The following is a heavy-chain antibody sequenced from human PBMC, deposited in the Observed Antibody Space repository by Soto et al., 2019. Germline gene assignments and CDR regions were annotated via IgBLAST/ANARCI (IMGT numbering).Heavy chain of an antibody. V-gene: IGHV1-8*02. CDR2: MNPNSGNT. D-gene: IGHD3-16*01. CDR1: GYTFTGYY. Sequence: ASVKVSCKASGYTFTGYYMHWVRQATGQGLEWMGWMNPNSGNTGYAQKFQGRVTMTRNTSISTAYMELSSLRSEDTAVYYCARGRFFVWSELYGMDVWGQGTTVTVSS. CDR3: ARGRFFVWSELYGMDV. J-gene: IGHJ6*02.